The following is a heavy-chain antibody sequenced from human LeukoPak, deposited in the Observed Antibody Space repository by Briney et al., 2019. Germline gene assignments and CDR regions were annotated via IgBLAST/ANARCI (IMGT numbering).Heavy chain of an antibody. Sequence: GGSLRLSCAASGFTFSSYAMHWVRQAPGKGLEWVAVISYDGSNKYYADSVKGRFTISRDTSKNTLYLQMNSLRAEDTAVYYCAKWGDYDVLTGYYDSDYWGQGTLVTVSS. CDR3: AKWGDYDVLTGYYDSDY. J-gene: IGHJ4*02. V-gene: IGHV3-30*04. CDR1: GFTFSSYA. CDR2: ISYDGSNK. D-gene: IGHD3-9*01.